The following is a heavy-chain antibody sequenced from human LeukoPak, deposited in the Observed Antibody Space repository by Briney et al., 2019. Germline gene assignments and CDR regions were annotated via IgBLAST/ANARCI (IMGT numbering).Heavy chain of an antibody. CDR1: GFTFSYYY. V-gene: IGHV3-11*01. D-gene: IGHD2-21*01. CDR2: ISSSGSTI. CDR3: ARTRDRYDSLDY. J-gene: IGHJ4*02. Sequence: PGGSLRLSCAASGFTFSYYYMSWIRQAPGKGLEWVSYISSSGSTIYYADSVKGRFTISRDNAKNSLYLQMNSLRAEDTAVYYCARTRDRYDSLDYWGQGTLVTVSS.